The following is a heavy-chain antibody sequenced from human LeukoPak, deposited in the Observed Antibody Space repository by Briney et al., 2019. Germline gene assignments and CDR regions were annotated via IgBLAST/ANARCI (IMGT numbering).Heavy chain of an antibody. CDR2: ISAYNGNT. V-gene: IGHV1-18*01. J-gene: IGHJ4*02. Sequence: WMEWISAYNGNTNYAQKLQGRVTMTTDTSTSTAYMELRSLRSDDTSVYYCARGTRGVNSPYFDYWGQGTLVTVSS. CDR3: ARGTRGVNSPYFDY. D-gene: IGHD4-23*01.